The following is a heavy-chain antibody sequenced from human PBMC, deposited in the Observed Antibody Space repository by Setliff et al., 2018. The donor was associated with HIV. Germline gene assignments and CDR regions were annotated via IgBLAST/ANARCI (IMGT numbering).Heavy chain of an antibody. D-gene: IGHD2-15*01. CDR2: IYSSGTK. CDR3: ARGFCSGGFCHPNFYHYMDV. Sequence: SETLSLTCTFSGVTSGDYYWTWIRQHPVKGLEWIGYIYSSGTKYYNPPLKSRHAISLDTSKNQFSLNLKSVTAADAAVYYCARGFCSGGFCHPNFYHYMDVWGKGTTVTVSS. J-gene: IGHJ6*03. V-gene: IGHV4-31*03. CDR1: GVTSGDYY.